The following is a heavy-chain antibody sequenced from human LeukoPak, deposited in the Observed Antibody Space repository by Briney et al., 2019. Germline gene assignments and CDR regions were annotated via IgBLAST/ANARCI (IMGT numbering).Heavy chain of an antibody. J-gene: IGHJ3*02. V-gene: IGHV5-51*01. CDR1: GYSFTSYW. CDR3: ARLSCSSTSCYFYFDAFDI. D-gene: IGHD2-2*01. CDR2: IYPGDSDT. Sequence: GESLKISCKGSGYSFTSYWIGWVRQMPGKGLEWMGIIYPGDSDTRYSPSFQGQVTISADRSISTAYLQWSSLKASDTAMYYCARLSCSSTSCYFYFDAFDIWGQGTMVTVSS.